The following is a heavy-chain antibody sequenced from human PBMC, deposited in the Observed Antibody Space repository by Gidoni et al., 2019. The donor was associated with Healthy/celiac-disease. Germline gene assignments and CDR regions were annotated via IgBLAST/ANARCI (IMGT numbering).Heavy chain of an antibody. CDR1: GGSFSGYY. Sequence: QLQLQQWGAGLLKPSETLSPTCAVYGGSFSGYYWSWIRQPPGKGLEWIGEINHSGSTNYNPSLKSRVTISVDTSKNQFSLKLSSVTAADTAVYYCARGTHYYYYYMDVWGKGTTVTVSS. CDR3: ARGTHYYYYYMDV. CDR2: INHSGST. V-gene: IGHV4-34*01. D-gene: IGHD2-15*01. J-gene: IGHJ6*03.